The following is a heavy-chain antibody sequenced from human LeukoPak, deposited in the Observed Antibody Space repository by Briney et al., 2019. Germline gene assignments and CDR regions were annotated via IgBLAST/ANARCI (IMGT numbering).Heavy chain of an antibody. Sequence: GGSLRLSCAASGFTFSSYSMNWVRRAPGKGLEYVSAISSNGGSTYYANSVKGRFTISRDNSKNTLYLQMGSLRAEDMAVYYCARDRSVTAITDAFDIWGQGTMVTVSS. D-gene: IGHD2-21*02. CDR3: ARDRSVTAITDAFDI. CDR2: ISSNGGST. J-gene: IGHJ3*02. CDR1: GFTFSSYS. V-gene: IGHV3-64*01.